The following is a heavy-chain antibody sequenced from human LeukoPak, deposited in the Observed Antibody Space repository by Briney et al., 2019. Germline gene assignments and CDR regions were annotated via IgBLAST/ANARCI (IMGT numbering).Heavy chain of an antibody. CDR2: ISGRGGST. D-gene: IGHD5-12*01. J-gene: IGHJ6*03. CDR1: GFTFSSYG. Sequence: TGGSLRLSCAASGFTFSSYGMSWVRQAPGKGLEWVSAISGRGGSTYYADSVKGRFTISRDNSKNTLYLQMNSLRAEDTAVYYCAKGGDTGSDMDVWGKGTTVTVSS. CDR3: AKGGDTGSDMDV. V-gene: IGHV3-23*01.